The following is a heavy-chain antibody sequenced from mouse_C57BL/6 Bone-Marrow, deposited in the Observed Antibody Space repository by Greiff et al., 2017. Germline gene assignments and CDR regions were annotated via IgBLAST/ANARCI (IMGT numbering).Heavy chain of an antibody. Sequence: QVQLKESGAELVKPGASVKLSCKASGYTFTSYWMHWVKQRPGQGLEWIGMIHPNSGSTNYNEKFKSKATLTVDKSSSTAYMQISSLTSEDSAVYYCARDGRGAMDYWGQGTSVTVSS. CDR2: IHPNSGST. V-gene: IGHV1-64*01. CDR3: ARDGRGAMDY. CDR1: GYTFTSYW. J-gene: IGHJ4*01. D-gene: IGHD1-1*01.